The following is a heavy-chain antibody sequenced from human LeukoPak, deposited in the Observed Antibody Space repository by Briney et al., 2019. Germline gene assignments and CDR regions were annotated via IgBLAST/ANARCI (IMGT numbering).Heavy chain of an antibody. V-gene: IGHV3-7*05. CDR2: IKQDGAEK. Sequence: GGCLRLSCAGSGFTFSNHQMNWVRPAPGKGLEWVAKIKQDGAEKHYVDSVKGRFTISRDNAKNSLYLQMNSLRVEDTAMYYCARWNYDSGSWVLDYWGQGTLVTVSS. CDR3: ARWNYDSGSWVLDY. J-gene: IGHJ4*02. D-gene: IGHD3-10*01. CDR1: GFTFSNHQ.